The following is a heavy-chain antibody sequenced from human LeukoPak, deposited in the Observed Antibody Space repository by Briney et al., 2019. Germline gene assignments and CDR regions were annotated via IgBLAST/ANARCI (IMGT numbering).Heavy chain of an antibody. CDR2: ISWNSGSI. J-gene: IGHJ4*02. CDR1: GFTFDDYA. D-gene: IGHD1-1*01. CDR3: AKDISGTLPRCFDY. Sequence: GGSLRLSCAASGFTFDDYAMHWVRHAPGKGLEWVSGISWNSGSIGYADSVKGRFTISRDNAKNSLYLQMNSLRAEDTALYYCAKDISGTLPRCFDYWGQGTLVTVSS. V-gene: IGHV3-9*01.